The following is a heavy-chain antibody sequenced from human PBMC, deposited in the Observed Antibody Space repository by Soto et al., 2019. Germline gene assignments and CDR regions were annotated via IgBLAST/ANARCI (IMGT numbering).Heavy chain of an antibody. CDR3: ARAPRGYCSSTSCLDS. V-gene: IGHV1-2*02. D-gene: IGHD2-2*01. J-gene: IGHJ4*02. Sequence: QVQLVQSGAEVKKPGASVKVSCKASGYTFTGYYMHWVRQAPGQGLEWMGWINPNSGGTNYAQKFQGRVTMTRDTSISTAYMELSRLRSDDTAVYYCARAPRGYCSSTSCLDSWGQGTLVTVSS. CDR2: INPNSGGT. CDR1: GYTFTGYY.